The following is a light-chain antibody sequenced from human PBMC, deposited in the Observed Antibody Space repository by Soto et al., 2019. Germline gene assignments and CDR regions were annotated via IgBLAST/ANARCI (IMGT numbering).Light chain of an antibody. CDR2: DVS. CDR1: NDDVGSYNR. V-gene: IGLV2-18*02. CDR3: CSYAGSYTLDVV. J-gene: IGLJ2*01. Sequence: QSALTQPPSVSGSPGQSVTITCTVTNDDVGSYNRVSWYQQPPGAAPKLMIYDVSFRPSWVPHRFSASRSGNTASLTISGLQAEDEADYYCCSYAGSYTLDVVFGGGTKLTVL.